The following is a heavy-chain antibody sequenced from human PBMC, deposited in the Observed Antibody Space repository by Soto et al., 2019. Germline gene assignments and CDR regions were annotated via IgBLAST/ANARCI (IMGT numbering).Heavy chain of an antibody. CDR3: ARLGTPYYSSSWGIWFDP. J-gene: IGHJ5*02. CDR2: IIPIFGTA. V-gene: IGHV1-69*01. D-gene: IGHD6-13*01. Sequence: QVQLVQSGAEVKKPGSSVKVSCKASGGTFSSYAISWVRQAPGQGLEWMGGIIPIFGTAKYAQKFQGRVTITADESTSTAYMELSSLRSEDTAVYYCARLGTPYYSSSWGIWFDPWGQGTLVTVSS. CDR1: GGTFSSYA.